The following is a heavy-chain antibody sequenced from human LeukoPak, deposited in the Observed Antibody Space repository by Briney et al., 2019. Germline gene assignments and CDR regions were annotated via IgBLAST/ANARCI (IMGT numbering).Heavy chain of an antibody. D-gene: IGHD2-2*01. CDR1: GDSVSSTA. Sequence: KVSQTLSLTCAISGDSVSSTAWNWIRQSLSRGLEWLGRTYYRSKWYNDYAVSVKSRITINPDTSKNQFPLQLNSVTPEDTAVYYCARGGRGYCTSSSCYFDYWGQGTLVTVSS. J-gene: IGHJ4*02. CDR3: ARGGRGYCTSSSCYFDY. CDR2: TYYRSKWYN. V-gene: IGHV6-1*01.